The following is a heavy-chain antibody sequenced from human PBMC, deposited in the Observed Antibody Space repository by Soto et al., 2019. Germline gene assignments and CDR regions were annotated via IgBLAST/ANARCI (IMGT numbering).Heavy chain of an antibody. CDR2: IHHSGST. Sequence: QVQLQESGPGLVKPSGTLSLTCAVSGGSISTDNWWSWVRQPPGKGLEWIGEIHHSGSTNYNTSLKSRVTTSVDKSKNQFSLKLISVTAADTAMYYCARGSAFDIWGQGTMVTVSS. CDR3: ARGSAFDI. CDR1: GGSISTDNW. J-gene: IGHJ3*02. V-gene: IGHV4-4*02.